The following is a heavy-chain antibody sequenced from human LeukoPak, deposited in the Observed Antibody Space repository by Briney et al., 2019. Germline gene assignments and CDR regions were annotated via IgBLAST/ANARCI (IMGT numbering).Heavy chain of an antibody. CDR1: GFTFSSYA. CDR3: ARDPRTVTTGDY. J-gene: IGHJ4*02. D-gene: IGHD4-17*01. Sequence: GGSLRLSCAASGFTFSSYAMSWVRQAPGKGLEWLSGISDTGGRTYYADSVKGRFTISRDNSKNTLCVQMNSLRAEDTAVYYCARDPRTVTTGDYWGQGTLVTVSS. V-gene: IGHV3-23*01. CDR2: ISDTGGRT.